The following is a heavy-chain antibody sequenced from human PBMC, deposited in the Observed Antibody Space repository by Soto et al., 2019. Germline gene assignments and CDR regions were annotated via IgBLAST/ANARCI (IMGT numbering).Heavy chain of an antibody. CDR3: ARDGSSTDGYCSGGSCYGMDV. CDR2: IIPIFGTA. V-gene: IGHV1-69*01. D-gene: IGHD2-15*01. Sequence: QVQLVQSGAEVKKPGSSVKVSCKASGGTVSSYAISWVRQAPGQGLEWMGGIIPIFGTANYAQKFQGRVTITADESTSTAYMERSSLRSEDTAVYYCARDGSSTDGYCSGGSCYGMDVWGQGTTVTVSS. CDR1: GGTVSSYA. J-gene: IGHJ6*02.